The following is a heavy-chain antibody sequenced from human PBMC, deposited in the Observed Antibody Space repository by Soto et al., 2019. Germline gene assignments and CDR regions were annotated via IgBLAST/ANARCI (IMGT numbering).Heavy chain of an antibody. V-gene: IGHV4-31*03. J-gene: IGHJ4*02. CDR2: IYYSGST. CDR1: GGSISSGGYY. Sequence: SETLSLTCTVSGGSISSGGYYWSWIRQHPGKGLEWIGYIYYSGSTYYNPSLKSRVTISVDTSKNQFSLKLSSVTAADTAVYYCARRMRFGDFDYWGQGTLVTVSS. CDR3: ARRMRFGDFDY. D-gene: IGHD3-10*01.